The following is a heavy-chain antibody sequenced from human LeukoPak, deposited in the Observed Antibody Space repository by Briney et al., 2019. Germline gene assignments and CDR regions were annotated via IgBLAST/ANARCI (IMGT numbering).Heavy chain of an antibody. CDR2: IYYSGTT. CDR1: GGSISSYY. CDR3: ARDVLAYCGGDCCSGYFDY. D-gene: IGHD2-21*02. Sequence: SETLSLTCTVSGGSISSYYWSWIRQPPGKGLEWIGYIYYSGTTKYNPSLKSRVTISVDTSKNQISLKLGSVTAADTAVYYCARDVLAYCGGDCCSGYFDYWGQGTLVTVSS. V-gene: IGHV4-59*01. J-gene: IGHJ4*02.